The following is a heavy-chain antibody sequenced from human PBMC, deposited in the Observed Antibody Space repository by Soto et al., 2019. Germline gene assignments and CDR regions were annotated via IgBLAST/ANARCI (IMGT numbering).Heavy chain of an antibody. V-gene: IGHV3-64*01. J-gene: IGHJ6*03. CDR1: GFTFSNYE. D-gene: IGHD6-13*01. CDR3: ARRGYGSRWPNVYMDV. CDR2: ISNNGAHT. Sequence: SGGGLVQPGGSLRLSCAASGFTFSNYEMHWVRQAPGKGLEYVSGISNNGAHTDYAKSVKGRFTISRDNSEDTLYLQMGSLRAEDMALYYCARRGYGSRWPNVYMDVWGKGTTVTVSS.